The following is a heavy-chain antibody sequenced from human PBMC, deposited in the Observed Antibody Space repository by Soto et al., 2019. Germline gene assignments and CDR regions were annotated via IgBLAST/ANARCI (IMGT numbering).Heavy chain of an antibody. CDR1: GFTFDDYA. Sequence: PGGSLRLSCAASGFTFDDYAMHWVRQAPGKGLEWVSLISWDGGSTYYADSVKGRFTISRDNSKNSLYLQMNSLRAEDTALYYCAKEGLAGFSSYYYYGMDVWGQGTTVTVSS. J-gene: IGHJ6*02. V-gene: IGHV3-43D*04. D-gene: IGHD2-2*01. CDR2: ISWDGGST. CDR3: AKEGLAGFSSYYYYGMDV.